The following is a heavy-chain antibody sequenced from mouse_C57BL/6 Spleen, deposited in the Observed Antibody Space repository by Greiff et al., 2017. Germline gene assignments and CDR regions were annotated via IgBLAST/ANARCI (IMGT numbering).Heavy chain of an antibody. D-gene: IGHD2-12*01. CDR2: IDPSDSYT. V-gene: IGHV1-50*01. CDR3: NDGFAY. J-gene: IGHJ3*01. CDR1: GYTFTSYW. Sequence: QVQLQQPGAELVKPGASVKLSCKASGYTFTSYWMQWVKQRPGQGLEWIGEIDPSDSYTNYNQKFKGKATLTVDTSSSTAYMQLSSLTSADSAVYYCNDGFAYWGQGTLVTVSA.